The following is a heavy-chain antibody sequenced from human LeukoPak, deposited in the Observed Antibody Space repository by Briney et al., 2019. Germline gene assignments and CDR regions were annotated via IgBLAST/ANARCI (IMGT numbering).Heavy chain of an antibody. CDR1: GFRYSGYA. D-gene: IGHD5-18*01. CDR2: IVGSGSSA. J-gene: IGHJ3*02. CDR3: ARGGYTYGWGAFDI. Sequence: GRSLRLSCAASGFRYSGYARTWVRQAPGKGPEWISAIVGSGSSAYYADSVKGRFTISRDNSKNTLYLQMNSLRAEDTALYYCARGGYTYGWGAFDIWGQGTRVTVSS. V-gene: IGHV3-23*01.